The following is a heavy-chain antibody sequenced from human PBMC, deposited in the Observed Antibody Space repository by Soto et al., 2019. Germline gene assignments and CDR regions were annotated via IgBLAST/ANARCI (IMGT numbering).Heavy chain of an antibody. D-gene: IGHD4-17*01. CDR2: IGSDGARD. CDR1: GFTFGRHG. CDR3: ARDDDYPDNGLDY. Sequence: QVQLVESGGGVVQPGGSLRLSCAASGFTFGRHGMHWVRQAPGKGLEWVAVIGSDGARDSYADSMKGRFSISRDNGQNTLYLQINRLRGEDKAVYYCARDDDYPDNGLDYWGQGTLVTVSS. J-gene: IGHJ4*02. V-gene: IGHV3-33*01.